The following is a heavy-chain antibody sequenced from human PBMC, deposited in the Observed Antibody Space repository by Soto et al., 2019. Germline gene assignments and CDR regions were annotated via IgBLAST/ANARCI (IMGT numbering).Heavy chain of an antibody. J-gene: IGHJ3*02. CDR3: ARGPGPLRWVRGVIYAFDI. CDR2: INHSGST. D-gene: IGHD3-10*01. CDR1: GGSFSGYY. V-gene: IGHV4-34*01. Sequence: QVQLQQWGAGLLKPSETLSLTCAVYGGSFSGYYWSWIRQPPGKGLEWIGEINHSGSTNYNPSLKSRVTISVDTSKNQFSLKLSSVTAADTAVYYCARGPGPLRWVRGVIYAFDIWGQGTMVTVSS.